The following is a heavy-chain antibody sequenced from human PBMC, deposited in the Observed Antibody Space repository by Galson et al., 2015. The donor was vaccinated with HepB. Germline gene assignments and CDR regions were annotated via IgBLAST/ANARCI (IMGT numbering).Heavy chain of an antibody. Sequence: SVKVSCKASGYSFTGYHMHWVRQAPGQGLEWMGRINPSSGGTNFAQKFQGRITMTRDTSITTAYMELSSLRSDDTAVYYCTRDESWGSWFDPWGQGALVTVSS. CDR3: TRDESWGSWFDP. V-gene: IGHV1-2*06. J-gene: IGHJ5*02. D-gene: IGHD7-27*01. CDR2: INPSSGGT. CDR1: GYSFTGYH.